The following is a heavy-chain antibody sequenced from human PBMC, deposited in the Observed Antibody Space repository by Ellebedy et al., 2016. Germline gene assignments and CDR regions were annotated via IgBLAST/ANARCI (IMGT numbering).Heavy chain of an antibody. CDR3: ARVGYYDSSGYFDY. CDR2: IYYSGST. CDR1: GGSISSYY. D-gene: IGHD3-22*01. Sequence: SETLSLTXTVSGGSISSYYWSWIRQPPGKGLEWIGYIYYSGSTNYNPSLKSRVTISVDTSKNQFSLKLSSVTAADTAVYYCARVGYYDSSGYFDYWGQGTLVTVSS. J-gene: IGHJ4*02. V-gene: IGHV4-59*01.